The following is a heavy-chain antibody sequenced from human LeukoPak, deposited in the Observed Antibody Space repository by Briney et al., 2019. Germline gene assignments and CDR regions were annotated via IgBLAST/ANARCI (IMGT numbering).Heavy chain of an antibody. Sequence: ASVKVSCKASGYTFTSYGISWVRQAPGQGLDWIGWISAYNGNTNYAQKLQGRVAMTTDTSTSTAYMELRSLRSDDTAVYYCASATPSDTDYYGMDVWGQGTTVTVSS. CDR2: ISAYNGNT. J-gene: IGHJ6*02. CDR3: ASATPSDTDYYGMDV. D-gene: IGHD2-2*01. V-gene: IGHV1-18*01. CDR1: GYTFTSYG.